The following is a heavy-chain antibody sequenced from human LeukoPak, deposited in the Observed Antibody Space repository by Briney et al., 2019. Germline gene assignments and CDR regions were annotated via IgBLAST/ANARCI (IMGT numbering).Heavy chain of an antibody. CDR2: ISYDGSNK. J-gene: IGHJ3*02. V-gene: IGHV3-30*18. CDR1: GFTSSSYG. D-gene: IGHD3-10*01. Sequence: PGRSLRLSCAASGFTSSSYGMHWVRQVPGKGLEWVAVISYDGSNKYYADSVKGRFTISRDNSKNTLYLQMNSLRAEDTAVYYCAKDFGWFGELEAFDIWGQGTMVTVSS. CDR3: AKDFGWFGELEAFDI.